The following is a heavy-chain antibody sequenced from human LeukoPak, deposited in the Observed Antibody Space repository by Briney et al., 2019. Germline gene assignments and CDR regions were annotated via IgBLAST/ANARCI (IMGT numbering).Heavy chain of an antibody. Sequence: GGSLRLSCAASGFTFSSYDMHWVRQAPGKGLEWVAFIQYDGNNKYYADSVKGRFTISRDNAKNSLYLQMNSLGAEDTAVYYCAKAAVVTPCYDYWGQGTLVTVSS. D-gene: IGHD4-23*01. CDR1: GFTFSSYD. J-gene: IGHJ4*02. V-gene: IGHV3-30*02. CDR3: AKAAVVTPCYDY. CDR2: IQYDGNNK.